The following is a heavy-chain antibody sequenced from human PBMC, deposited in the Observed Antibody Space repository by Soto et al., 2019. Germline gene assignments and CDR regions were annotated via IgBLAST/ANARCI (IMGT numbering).Heavy chain of an antibody. V-gene: IGHV1-69*13. D-gene: IGHD5-12*01. J-gene: IGHJ4*02. CDR2: IIPIFGTA. CDR3: AKEGLEGYPRN. Sequence: SVKGSFKASGGTFSSYAISWVRQAPGQGLEWMGGIIPIFGTANYAQKFQGRVTITAGESTRTAYMELSSLRSEDTAVYYCAKEGLEGYPRNWGQGTLVTVSS. CDR1: GGTFSSYA.